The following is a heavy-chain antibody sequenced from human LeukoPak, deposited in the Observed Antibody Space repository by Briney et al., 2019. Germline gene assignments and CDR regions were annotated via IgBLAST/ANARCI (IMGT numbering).Heavy chain of an antibody. CDR2: ISWDGGST. J-gene: IGHJ4*02. CDR1: GFTFDDYA. CDR3: AKGLGSGYDSPYFDY. D-gene: IGHD5-12*01. Sequence: PGGSLRLSCAASGFTFDDYAMHWVRQAPGKGLEWVSLISWDGGSTYYADSVKGRFTISRDNSKNSLYLQMNSLRAEDTALYYCAKGLGSGYDSPYFDYWGQGTLVNVSS. V-gene: IGHV3-43D*03.